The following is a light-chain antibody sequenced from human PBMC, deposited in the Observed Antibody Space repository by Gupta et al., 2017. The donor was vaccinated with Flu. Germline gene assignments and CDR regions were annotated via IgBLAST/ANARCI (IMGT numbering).Light chain of an antibody. Sequence: QAVVTPDPSLTVSPGGTVTPTCGSSTGAVTSGHYPYWFQQKPGQAPRTLIYDTSNKHAWTPARFSGSLLGGKAALTLSGAQPEDEAEYYCLLSYSGALYVFGTGTKVTVL. CDR3: LLSYSGALYV. CDR1: TGAVTSGHY. CDR2: DTS. V-gene: IGLV7-46*01. J-gene: IGLJ1*01.